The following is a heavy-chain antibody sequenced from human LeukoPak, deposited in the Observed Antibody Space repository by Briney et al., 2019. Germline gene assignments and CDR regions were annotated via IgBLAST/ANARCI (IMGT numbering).Heavy chain of an antibody. CDR2: IYNSGTT. CDR3: ARDPALTFNWFDP. V-gene: IGHV4-38-2*02. CDR1: GYSISSGHY. D-gene: IGHD2-21*02. Sequence: KPSETLSLTCGVSGYSISSGHYWAWIRQPPGKGLEWIASIYNSGTTYSNPSLQSRISLSVDTSKNQFSLNVGSVTAADTAVYYCARDPALTFNWFDPWGQGTLVTVSS. J-gene: IGHJ5*02.